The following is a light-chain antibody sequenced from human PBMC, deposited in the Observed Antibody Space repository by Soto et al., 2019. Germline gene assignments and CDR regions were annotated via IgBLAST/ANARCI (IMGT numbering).Light chain of an antibody. V-gene: IGKV3-15*01. Sequence: EIVMTQSPASLSVSPGDSATLSCRASQNVRSDVAWYQHKPGQAPRLLIYGASTRAIGIPARFSGSGFGTEFTLTIISLQSEDFAVYCCQQYNNWPPLTFGGGTRVEIK. CDR3: QQYNNWPPLT. CDR2: GAS. CDR1: QNVRSD. J-gene: IGKJ4*01.